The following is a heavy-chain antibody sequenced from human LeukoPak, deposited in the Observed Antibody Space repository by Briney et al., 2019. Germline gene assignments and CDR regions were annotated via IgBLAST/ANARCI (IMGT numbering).Heavy chain of an antibody. J-gene: IGHJ4*02. D-gene: IGHD3-22*01. CDR3: ASLLYYYDSSGYFDY. CDR2: IYHSGST. CDR1: GYSISSGYY. Sequence: PSETLSLTCAVSGYSISSGYYWGWIRQPPGKGLEWIGSIYHSGSTYYNPSLKSRVTISVDTSKNQFSLKLSSVTAADTAVYYCASLLYYYDSSGYFDYWGQGTLVTVSP. V-gene: IGHV4-38-2*01.